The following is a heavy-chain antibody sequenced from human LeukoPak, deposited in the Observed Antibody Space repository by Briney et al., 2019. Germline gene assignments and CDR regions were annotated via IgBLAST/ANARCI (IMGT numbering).Heavy chain of an antibody. CDR3: ARDHHSSSWYGMDV. CDR1: GFTFSSYS. CDR2: ISSSSSYI. D-gene: IGHD6-13*01. J-gene: IGHJ6*02. V-gene: IGHV3-21*01. Sequence: GGSLRLSCAASGFTFSSYSMNWVRQAPGKGLEWVSSISSSSSYIYYADSVKGRFTISRDNAENSLYLQMNSLRAEDTAVYYCARDHHSSSWYGMDVWGQGTTVTVSS.